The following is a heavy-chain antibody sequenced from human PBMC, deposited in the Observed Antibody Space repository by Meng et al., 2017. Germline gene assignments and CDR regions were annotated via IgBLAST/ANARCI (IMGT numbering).Heavy chain of an antibody. CDR1: VAAFSCSY. CDR2: INRSGST. Sequence: LLQWADAVLKPSERLARTHAAYVAAFSCSYWSWIGQPPGKGLEWIGEINRSGSTNYNPSLKSRVTISVDTSKNQFSLKLNSVTAADTAVYYCAREIAVAAHYYWYFDLWGRGTLVTVSS. V-gene: IGHV4-34*02. CDR3: AREIAVAAHYYWYFDL. D-gene: IGHD6-19*01. J-gene: IGHJ2*01.